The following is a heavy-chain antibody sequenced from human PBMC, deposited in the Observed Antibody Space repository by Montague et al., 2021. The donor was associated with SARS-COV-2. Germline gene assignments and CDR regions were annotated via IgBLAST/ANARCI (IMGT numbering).Heavy chain of an antibody. J-gene: IGHJ6*02. V-gene: IGHV4-59*08. CDR3: ARNAYNHYGLDV. CDR2: IDDSGTT. CDR1: GGSLSTYY. Sequence: SETLSLTCSVSGGSLSTYYWSWIRKPPGKGLEWNGYIDDSGTTRYNPSLRSRATISLDLSKNQFSLDLNSVTAADTAVYYCARNAYNHYGLDVWGQGTTVTVSS.